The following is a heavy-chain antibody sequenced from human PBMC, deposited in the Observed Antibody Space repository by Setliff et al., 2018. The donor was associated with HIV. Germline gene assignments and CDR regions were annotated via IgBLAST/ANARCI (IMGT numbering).Heavy chain of an antibody. CDR1: GDTFTNFY. D-gene: IGHD1-26*01. Sequence: ASVKVSCKASGDTFTNFYIHWVRQAPGQGLEWLGMIKPSAGSTTYAQKFQGRVTMTSDTSTSTVYMDLSSLGSEDTAVYYCSRDVGVPGRGNALDYWGQGTQVTVSS. V-gene: IGHV1-46*01. CDR3: SRDVGVPGRGNALDY. CDR2: IKPSAGST. J-gene: IGHJ4*02.